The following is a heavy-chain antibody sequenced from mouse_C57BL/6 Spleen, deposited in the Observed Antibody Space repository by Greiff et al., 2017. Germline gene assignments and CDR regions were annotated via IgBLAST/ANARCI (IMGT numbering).Heavy chain of an antibody. J-gene: IGHJ2*01. V-gene: IGHV5-16*01. CDR2: INYDGSST. CDR3: ARALGYFDY. Sequence: EVQVVESEGGLVQPGSSMKLSCTASGFTFSDYYMAWVRQVPEKGLEWVANINYDGSSTYYLDSLKSRFIISRDNAKNILYLQMSSLKSEDTATYYCARALGYFDYWGQGTTLTVSS. CDR1: GFTFSDYY.